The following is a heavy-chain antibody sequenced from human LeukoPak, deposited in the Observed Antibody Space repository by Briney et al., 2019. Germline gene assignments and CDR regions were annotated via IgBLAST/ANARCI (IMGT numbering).Heavy chain of an antibody. Sequence: ASVKVSCKASGYTFTSYGISWVRQAPGQGLEWMGWISAYNGNTNYAQKLQGRVTMTTDTSTSTAYMELRSLGSDDTAVYYCARDDYCSGGSCYSAGYYYYYGMDVWGQGTTVTVSS. V-gene: IGHV1-18*01. J-gene: IGHJ6*02. CDR3: ARDDYCSGGSCYSAGYYYYYGMDV. CDR2: ISAYNGNT. CDR1: GYTFTSYG. D-gene: IGHD2-15*01.